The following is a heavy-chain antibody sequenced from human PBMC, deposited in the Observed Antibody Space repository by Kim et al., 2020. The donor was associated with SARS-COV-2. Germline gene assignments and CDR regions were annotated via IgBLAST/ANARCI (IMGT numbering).Heavy chain of an antibody. D-gene: IGHD2-15*01. CDR3: AGLGYCSGGSCTPLLGGIDY. V-gene: IGHV3-48*02. CDR1: GFTFSSYS. Sequence: GGSLRLSCAASGFTFSSYSMNWVRQAPGKGLEWVSYISSSSSTIYYADSVKGRFTISRDNAKNSLYLQMNSLRDEDTAVYYCAGLGYCSGGSCTPLLGGIDYWGQGTLVTVSS. CDR2: ISSSSSTI. J-gene: IGHJ4*02.